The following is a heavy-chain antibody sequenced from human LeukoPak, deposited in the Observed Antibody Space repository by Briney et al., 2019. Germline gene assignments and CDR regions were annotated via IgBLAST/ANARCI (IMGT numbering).Heavy chain of an antibody. CDR2: ISSSSTDI. D-gene: IGHD5-12*01. CDR1: GFHFHTYT. J-gene: IGHJ4*02. CDR3: AVTSGHDEVGGF. V-gene: IGHV3-21*01. Sequence: GSLRLSCAASGFHFHTYTRLWVRQAPGEGLELVSSISSSSTDIYYADSVQGRFTISRDNAEKSLFLQMNSLRVDDTAVYYCAVTSGHDEVGGFWGQGTRVTVSS.